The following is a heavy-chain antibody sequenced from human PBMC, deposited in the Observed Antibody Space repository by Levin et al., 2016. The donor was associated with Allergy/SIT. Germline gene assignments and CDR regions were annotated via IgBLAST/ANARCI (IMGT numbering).Heavy chain of an antibody. CDR1: GFTFSSYS. CDR2: ISSSSSYI. V-gene: IGHV3-21*01. CDR3: ARELMVVTATYYYYYGMDV. D-gene: IGHD2-21*02. J-gene: IGHJ6*02. Sequence: GESLKISCAASGFTFSSYSMNWVRQAPGKGLEWVSSISSSSSYIYYADSVKGRFTISRDNAKNSLYLQMNSLRAEDTAVYYCARELMVVTATYYYYYGMDVWGQGTTVTVSS.